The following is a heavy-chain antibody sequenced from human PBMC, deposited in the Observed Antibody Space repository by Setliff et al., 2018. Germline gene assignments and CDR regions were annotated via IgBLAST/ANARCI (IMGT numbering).Heavy chain of an antibody. J-gene: IGHJ4*02. D-gene: IGHD1-26*01. Sequence: PGGSLRLSCAASGFTFSSYSMNWVRQAPGKGLEWVSYISSSSSTIYYADSVKGRFTISRDNAKNSLYLQMNSRRAEDTAVYYCAKDRGSGSYFLRYFDYWGQGTLVTVSS. CDR3: AKDRGSGSYFLRYFDY. V-gene: IGHV3-48*01. CDR2: ISSSSSTI. CDR1: GFTFSSYS.